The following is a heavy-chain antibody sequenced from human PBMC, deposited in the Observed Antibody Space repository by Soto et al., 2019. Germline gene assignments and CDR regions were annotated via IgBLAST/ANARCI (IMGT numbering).Heavy chain of an antibody. CDR1: GGSFSGYY. V-gene: IGHV4-34*01. Sequence: QVQLQQWGAGLLKPSETLSLTCAVYGGSFSGYYWSWIRQPPGKGLEWIGKINHSGSTNYNPSLRSRQTTSVDPSKNHFSLTLSSVTAADTAVYYCARVHIYVSGQFRLQSYYYYYGMDVWGQGTTFTVSS. CDR3: ARVHIYVSGQFRLQSYYYYYGMDV. CDR2: INHSGST. D-gene: IGHD3-10*01. J-gene: IGHJ6*01.